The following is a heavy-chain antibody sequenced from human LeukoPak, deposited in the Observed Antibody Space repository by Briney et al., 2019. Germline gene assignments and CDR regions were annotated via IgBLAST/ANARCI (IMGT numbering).Heavy chain of an antibody. Sequence: ASVKVSCKASGYTFTGYYMHWVRQTPGQGLEWMGWINPNSGGTNYAQKFQGRVTMTRDTSISTTYMELSRLRSDDTAVYYCARDKTLAAAGRNNWFDPWGQGTLVTVSS. V-gene: IGHV1-2*02. CDR2: INPNSGGT. D-gene: IGHD6-13*01. CDR1: GYTFTGYY. J-gene: IGHJ5*02. CDR3: ARDKTLAAAGRNNWFDP.